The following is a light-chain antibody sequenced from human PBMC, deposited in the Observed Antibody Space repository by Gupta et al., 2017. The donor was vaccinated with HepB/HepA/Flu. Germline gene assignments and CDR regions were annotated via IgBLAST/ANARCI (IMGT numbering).Light chain of an antibody. J-gene: IGKJ4*01. CDR3: QQDYTTHT. CDR1: QSLLYSSNNKNY. V-gene: IGKV4-1*01. CDR2: WAS. Sequence: DIVMTQSPDSLAVSLGERATINCKPSQSLLYSSNNKNYLAWYQQKPGQPPKLIIYWASTRESGVPDRFSGSGSGTAFTLPISSLQAEDVAVYYCQQDYTTHTFGGGTKVEIK.